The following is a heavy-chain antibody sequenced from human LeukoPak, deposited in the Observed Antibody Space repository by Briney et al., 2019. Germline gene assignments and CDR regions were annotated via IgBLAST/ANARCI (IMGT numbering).Heavy chain of an antibody. V-gene: IGHV3-23*01. J-gene: IGHJ4*02. CDR3: AKDPTWIQLWSTWVDY. CDR1: GFTLSSYA. Sequence: GGSLRLSRAASGFTLSSYAMRWVRQAPGPGLGWVSAISGSGGSTYYAGSVKGRFTISRDNSKNTLYLQMNSLRAEDTAVYYCAKDPTWIQLWSTWVDYWGQGTLVTVSS. CDR2: ISGSGGST. D-gene: IGHD5-18*01.